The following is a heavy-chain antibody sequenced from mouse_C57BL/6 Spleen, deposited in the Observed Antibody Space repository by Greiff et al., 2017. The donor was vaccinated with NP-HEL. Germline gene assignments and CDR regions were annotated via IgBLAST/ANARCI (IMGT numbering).Heavy chain of an antibody. CDR3: ARADGYPAWFAY. D-gene: IGHD2-3*01. Sequence: QVQLKQPGAELVKPGASVKLSCKASGYTFTSYWLPWVKQRPGQGLEWIGEIDPSDSYTNYNQKFKGKATLTVDTSSSTAYMQHSSLTSEDAAVYYCARADGYPAWFAYWGQGTLVTVSA. J-gene: IGHJ3*01. CDR1: GYTFTSYW. CDR2: IDPSDSYT. V-gene: IGHV1-50*01.